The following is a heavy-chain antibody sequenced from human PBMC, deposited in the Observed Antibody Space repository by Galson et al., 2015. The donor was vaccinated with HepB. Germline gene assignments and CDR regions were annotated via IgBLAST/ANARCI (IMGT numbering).Heavy chain of an antibody. J-gene: IGHJ4*02. V-gene: IGHV4-59*01. D-gene: IGHD5-18*01. CDR1: GGSLSSYY. CDR2: RYYSGAT. CDR3: ARVGYSYGPFDY. Sequence: ETLSLTCTVSGGSLSSYYWSWIRQPPGKGLEWIAYRYYSGATNYNPSLKSRVTISVDTSKNQFSLKLSSVTAADTAVYYCARVGYSYGPFDYWGQGTLVTVSS.